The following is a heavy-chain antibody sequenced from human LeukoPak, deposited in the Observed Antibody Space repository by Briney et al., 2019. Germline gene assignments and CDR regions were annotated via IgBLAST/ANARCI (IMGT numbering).Heavy chain of an antibody. V-gene: IGHV3-30*18. Sequence: PGGSLRLSCAASGFNFSSYGMHWIRQTPDKGLEWVAFSSYDGRKEYYADSVKGRFTISRDNAKNTLYLQMDSLRASDTALFYCAKGRSRFDSTWYYFDSWGQGALVTVSS. CDR3: AKGRSRFDSTWYYFDS. CDR1: GFNFSSYG. CDR2: SSYDGRKE. D-gene: IGHD6-13*01. J-gene: IGHJ4*02.